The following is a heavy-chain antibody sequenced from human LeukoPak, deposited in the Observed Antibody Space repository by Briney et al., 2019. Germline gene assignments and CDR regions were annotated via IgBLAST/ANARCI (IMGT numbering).Heavy chain of an antibody. Sequence: SETLSLTCAVYGGSFSGYYWSWIRQPPGKGLEWIGEINHSGSTNYNPPLKSRVTISVDTSKNQFSLKLSSVTAADTAVYYCARYSSSSGPYYYYYYMDVWGKGTTVTVSS. CDR1: GGSFSGYY. CDR2: INHSGST. J-gene: IGHJ6*03. CDR3: ARYSSSSGPYYYYYYMDV. D-gene: IGHD6-6*01. V-gene: IGHV4-34*01.